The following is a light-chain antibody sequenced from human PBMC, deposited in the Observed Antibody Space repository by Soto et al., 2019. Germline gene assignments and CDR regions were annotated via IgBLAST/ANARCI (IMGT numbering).Light chain of an antibody. CDR2: EVS. CDR3: SSYTSSSTLLYV. V-gene: IGLV2-14*01. Sequence: QSVLTQPASVSGSPGQSITISCTGTSSDVGGYNYVSWYQQHPGKAPKLMIYEVSNRPSGVSNRFSGSKSGNTASLTISGPQAEDEADYYCSSYTSSSTLLYVFGTGTKLTVL. J-gene: IGLJ1*01. CDR1: SSDVGGYNY.